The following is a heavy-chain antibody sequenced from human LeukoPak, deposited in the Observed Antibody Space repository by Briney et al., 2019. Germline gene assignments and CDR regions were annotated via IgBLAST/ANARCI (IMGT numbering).Heavy chain of an antibody. J-gene: IGHJ4*02. D-gene: IGHD6-13*01. CDR1: GYIYSSYD. CDR3: AGVQVRQQLEY. Sequence: GASVNASGKASGYIYSSYDIKWVRRATRHGGECMRWMHPIGGNTGYAQKFEGRVTMTRDTSISTACMDQCTQRSVDTAVYYCAGVQVRQQLEYLGQGTLVTVSS. CDR2: MHPIGGNT. V-gene: IGHV1-8*01.